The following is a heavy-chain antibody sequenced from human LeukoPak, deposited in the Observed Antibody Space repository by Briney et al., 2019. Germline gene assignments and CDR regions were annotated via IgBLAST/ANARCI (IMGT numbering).Heavy chain of an antibody. CDR3: ARDGHSSGW. V-gene: IGHV3-7*01. CDR1: GFTFSSYG. J-gene: IGHJ4*02. Sequence: GGSLRLSCAASGFTFSSYGMHWVRQAPGKGLEWVANIKQDGSEKYYVDSVKGRFTISRDNAKNSLYLQMNSLRAEDTAVYYCARDGHSSGWWGQGTLVTVSS. D-gene: IGHD6-19*01. CDR2: IKQDGSEK.